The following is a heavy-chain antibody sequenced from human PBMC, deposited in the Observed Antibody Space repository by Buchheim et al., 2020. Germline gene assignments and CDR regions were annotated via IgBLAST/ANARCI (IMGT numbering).Heavy chain of an antibody. J-gene: IGHJ4*02. CDR1: GVSIDTYG. CDR2: ISNDGSTK. D-gene: IGHD2-2*01. CDR3: AKDRYCPSPSCPTDY. V-gene: IGHV3-30*18. Sequence: VQLVESGGGVVQPGRSLRLSCAVSGVSIDTYGMHWVRQAPGKGLEWVAVISNDGSTKDYADSVKGRFTFSRDNSKNALYLQMNSLRPEDTAVYYCAKDRYCPSPSCPTDYWGQGTL.